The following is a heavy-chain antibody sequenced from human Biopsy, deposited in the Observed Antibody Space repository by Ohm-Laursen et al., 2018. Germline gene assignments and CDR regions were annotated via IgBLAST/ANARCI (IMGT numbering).Heavy chain of an antibody. V-gene: IGHV4-59*01. CDR2: IYYSGST. J-gene: IGHJ6*02. D-gene: IGHD3-22*01. CDR1: GGSISSDY. CDR3: ARATNSTGWPYYHFYGMDV. Sequence: GTLSLTCTVSGGSISSDYWSWIRQTPGKGLEWIGYIYYSGSTSYNPSLKSRVTISVDTSKNQFSLRLNSVTAADTAVYYCARATNSTGWPYYHFYGMDVWGQGTTVTVSS.